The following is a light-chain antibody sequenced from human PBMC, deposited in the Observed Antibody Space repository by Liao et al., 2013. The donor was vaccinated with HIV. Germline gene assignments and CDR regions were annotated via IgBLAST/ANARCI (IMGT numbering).Light chain of an antibody. CDR1: NIGGRS. CDR2: YDN. Sequence: SYELTQPPSVSVAPGATATITCGGDNIGGRSVHWYQHKAGQAPHLVISYDNDRPSGIPARFSGSNSGNTATLTISGTQAMDEADYYCQAWDSDTALFGGGTKLTVL. J-gene: IGLJ2*01. V-gene: IGLV3-21*01. CDR3: QAWDSDTAL.